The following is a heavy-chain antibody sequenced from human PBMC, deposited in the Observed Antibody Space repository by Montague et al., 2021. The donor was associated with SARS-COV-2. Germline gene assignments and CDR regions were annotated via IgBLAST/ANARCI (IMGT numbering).Heavy chain of an antibody. CDR2: TYYRSKWYN. CDR3: ARAYCGGDCYFYWYFDL. Sequence: CAISGDSVSSNIATWNWIRQSPSKGLEWLGRTYYRSKWYNDYAVSVKSRVIINPDTSNNRISPQLNSVTPEDTAVYYCARAYCGGDCYFYWYFDLWGRGTLVTVPS. V-gene: IGHV6-1*01. CDR1: GDSVSSNIAT. D-gene: IGHD2-21*02. J-gene: IGHJ2*01.